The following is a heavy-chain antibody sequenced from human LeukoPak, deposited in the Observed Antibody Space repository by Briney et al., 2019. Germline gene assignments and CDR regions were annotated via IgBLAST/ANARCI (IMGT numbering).Heavy chain of an antibody. CDR1: GFTFNTYT. V-gene: IGHV3-21*01. J-gene: IGHJ4*02. Sequence: GGSLRLSCAASGFTFNTYTMNWVRLAPGKGLEWVSSISSTSFYIYYADSVKGRFTISRDNAKNSLYLQMNSLRAEDTAVYYCVRDRGSYRPIDYWGQGTLVTVSS. D-gene: IGHD1-26*01. CDR3: VRDRGSYRPIDY. CDR2: ISSTSFYI.